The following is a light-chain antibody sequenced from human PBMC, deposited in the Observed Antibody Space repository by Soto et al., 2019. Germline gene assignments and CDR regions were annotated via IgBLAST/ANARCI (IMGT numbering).Light chain of an antibody. J-gene: IGLJ2*01. CDR1: SSDVGNSNS. V-gene: IGLV2-14*01. Sequence: QSALTQPASVSGSPGQSITISCTGGSSDVGNSNSVCWYQQHPGKAPKLMIYEVSNRPSGVSNRFSGSKSGNTASLTISGLHPEDEADYYCSSYTTTNTVIFGGGTKVTVL. CDR3: SSYTTTNTVI. CDR2: EVS.